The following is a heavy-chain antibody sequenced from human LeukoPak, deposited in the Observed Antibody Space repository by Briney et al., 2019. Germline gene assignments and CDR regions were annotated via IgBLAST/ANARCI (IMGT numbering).Heavy chain of an antibody. CDR3: ATXXPSKXCGGDCYLDDY. V-gene: IGHV3-30*03. CDR1: GFTFSNYG. D-gene: IGHD2-21*01. CDR2: ISYDGSNK. Sequence: GGSLRLSCAASGFTFSNYGMHWVRQAPGKGLEWVALISYDGSNKYYADSVKGRFTISRDSSKNTLYLQMNSLRPEDTAVYYCATXXPSKXCGGDCYLDDYWGQGTLVTVSS. J-gene: IGHJ4*02.